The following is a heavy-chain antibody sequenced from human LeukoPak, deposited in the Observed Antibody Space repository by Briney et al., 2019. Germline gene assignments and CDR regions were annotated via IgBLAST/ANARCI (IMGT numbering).Heavy chain of an antibody. J-gene: IGHJ3*02. CDR3: ARDTSSWNDAFDI. CDR2: IYYSGST. D-gene: IGHD6-13*01. Sequence: SETLSLTCAVSGGSISSGGYSWSWIRQPPGKGLEWIGYIYYSGSTYYNPSLKSRVTISVDTSKNQFSLKLSSVTAADTAVYYCARDTSSWNDAFDIWGQGTMVTVSS. V-gene: IGHV4-30-4*07. CDR1: GGSISSGGYS.